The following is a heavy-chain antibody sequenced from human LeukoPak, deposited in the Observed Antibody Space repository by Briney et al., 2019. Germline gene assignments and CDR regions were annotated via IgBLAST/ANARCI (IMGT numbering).Heavy chain of an antibody. D-gene: IGHD2/OR15-2a*01. CDR1: GYTFTGNY. CDR2: INPNTGGT. Sequence: GASVKVSCKTSGYTFTGNYMHWVRQAPGQGLEWMGWINPNTGGTNYAQKFQGRVSMTRDTSISTAYMDLSRLRSDDTAVYYCARDSTPLDCWGQGTLVTVSS. CDR3: ARDSTPLDC. V-gene: IGHV1-2*02. J-gene: IGHJ4*02.